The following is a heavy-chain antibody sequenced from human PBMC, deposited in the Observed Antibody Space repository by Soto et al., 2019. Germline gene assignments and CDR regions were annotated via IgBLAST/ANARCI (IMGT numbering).Heavy chain of an antibody. D-gene: IGHD6-6*01. J-gene: IGHJ3*02. V-gene: IGHV3-23*01. Sequence: LRLSCAASGFAFSRHPMSWVRQAPERGLECVSGISDSGGLTYNADSVKGRFTISRDNSKNTLYLQMNSLRAEDTALYYCARRAFGSSRSFDIWGQGTMVTVSS. CDR2: ISDSGGLT. CDR1: GFAFSRHP. CDR3: ARRAFGSSRSFDI.